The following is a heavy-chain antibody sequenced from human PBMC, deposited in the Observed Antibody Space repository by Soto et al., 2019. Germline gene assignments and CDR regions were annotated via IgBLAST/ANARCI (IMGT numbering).Heavy chain of an antibody. Sequence: SETLSLTCTVSGGSISSYYWSWIRQPPGKGLEWIGYIYHSGSTSYNPSLRSRVTISVDKSKNQFSLKLSSVTAADTAVYYCAKDSGYNYGYFRWFDPWGQGTLVTVSS. CDR3: AKDSGYNYGYFRWFDP. D-gene: IGHD5-18*01. CDR1: GGSISSYY. V-gene: IGHV4-59*01. CDR2: IYHSGST. J-gene: IGHJ5*02.